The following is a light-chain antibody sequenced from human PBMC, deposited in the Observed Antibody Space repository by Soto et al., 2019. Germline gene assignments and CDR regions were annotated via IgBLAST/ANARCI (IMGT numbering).Light chain of an antibody. CDR2: EVS. Sequence: QSAVTQHSSVSGSPGQSITISCTGSINDIGAYKYVSWYQQYPGKAPKLIIFEVSNRPSGVSNRFSGSKSGNTASLTIAGLQAEDEADYHCSSYTTGSTLYVFGGGTRSPS. CDR1: INDIGAYKY. J-gene: IGLJ1*01. CDR3: SSYTTGSTLYV. V-gene: IGLV2-14*01.